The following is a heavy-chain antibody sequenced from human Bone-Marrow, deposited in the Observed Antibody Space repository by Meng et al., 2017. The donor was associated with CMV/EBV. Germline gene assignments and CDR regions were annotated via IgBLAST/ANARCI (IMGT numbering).Heavy chain of an antibody. D-gene: IGHD1-26*01. V-gene: IGHV1-18*01. CDR1: GYTFTSYG. J-gene: IGHJ3*02. CDR2: ISGYSGTT. Sequence: ASVKVSCKASGYTFTSYGISWVRQAPGQGLEWMGWISGYSGTTNYAQKLQGRVTLTTDTSTSTAYMELRSLRSDDTAVYYCARRTEPYSGSYRGAFDIWGQGTRVTGSS. CDR3: ARRTEPYSGSYRGAFDI.